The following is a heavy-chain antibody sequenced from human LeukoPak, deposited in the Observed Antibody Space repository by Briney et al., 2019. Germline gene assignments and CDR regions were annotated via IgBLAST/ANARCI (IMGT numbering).Heavy chain of an antibody. V-gene: IGHV3-21*01. CDR2: ISSSSSYI. CDR1: GFTFSSYS. Sequence: GGSLRLSCAASGFTFSSYSMNWVRQAPAKGLEWVSSISSSSSYIYYADTVKGRFTISRDNAKNSLYLQMNSLRAEDTAVYYCAREGGSPPGYYYYYMDVWGKGTTVTVSS. J-gene: IGHJ6*03. CDR3: AREGGSPPGYYYYYMDV.